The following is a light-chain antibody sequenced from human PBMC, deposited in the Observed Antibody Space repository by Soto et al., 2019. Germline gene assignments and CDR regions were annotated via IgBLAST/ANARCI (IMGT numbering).Light chain of an antibody. CDR1: QSIGSW. V-gene: IGKV1-5*03. J-gene: IGKJ2*01. Sequence: DIQMTQSPSTLSASVGDGVTITWRASQSIGSWLAWYQQKPGKAPKLLIYKATNLQSGVPSRFSGSGSGTDFSLTISSLQPVDSATYFCQQYNDFQYTFGPGTKLEI. CDR3: QQYNDFQYT. CDR2: KAT.